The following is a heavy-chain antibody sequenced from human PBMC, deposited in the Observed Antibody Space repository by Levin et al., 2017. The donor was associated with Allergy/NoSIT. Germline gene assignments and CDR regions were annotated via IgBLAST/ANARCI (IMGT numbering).Heavy chain of an antibody. CDR3: AKGITIFGVGRLDY. V-gene: IGHV3-23*01. Sequence: GGSLRLSCAASGFTFRNYAMNWVRQAAGKGLEWVSGITGDAEDTHYAESVRGRFTISRDNSKNTVYLQMNSLRAEDTATYYCAKGITIFGVGRLDYWGQGTLVTVSS. CDR2: ITGDAEDT. D-gene: IGHD3-3*01. J-gene: IGHJ4*02. CDR1: GFTFRNYA.